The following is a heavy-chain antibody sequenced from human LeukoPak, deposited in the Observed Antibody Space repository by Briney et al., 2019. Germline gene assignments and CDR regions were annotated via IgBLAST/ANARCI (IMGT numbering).Heavy chain of an antibody. Sequence: KPSETLSLTCTVSGGSISSGGYYWSWIRQHPGKGLEWIGYIYYSGSTYYNPSLKSRVTISVDTSKNQFSLKMTSVTAADTAVYYCARDSVAAVGTSVDWGHGTLVTVSS. D-gene: IGHD6-13*01. J-gene: IGHJ1*01. CDR1: GGSISSGGYY. V-gene: IGHV4-31*03. CDR2: IYYSGST. CDR3: ARDSVAAVGTSVD.